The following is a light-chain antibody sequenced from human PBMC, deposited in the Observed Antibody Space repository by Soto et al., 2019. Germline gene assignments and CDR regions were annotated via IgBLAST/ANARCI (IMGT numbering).Light chain of an antibody. CDR1: RSDIGDSNF. CDR3: ASFRSGTILV. J-gene: IGLJ1*01. CDR2: EVN. V-gene: IGLV2-14*01. Sequence: QSVLTLPPSVSGSPGQSVTISCTGPRSDIGDSNFISWYQHSPGKAPRLLIYEVNNRPSGVSKRFSGSRAGNTASLTISGLLDDDEADYFCASFRSGTILVFGSGTKVTVL.